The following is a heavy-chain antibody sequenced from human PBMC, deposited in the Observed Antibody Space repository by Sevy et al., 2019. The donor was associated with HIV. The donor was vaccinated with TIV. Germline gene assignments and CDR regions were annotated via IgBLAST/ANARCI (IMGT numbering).Heavy chain of an antibody. Sequence: GGSLRLSCAASGFSISGYGMHWVRQAPGKGLEWVAVIWYDGTNKDYADSVKGRFTISRDNSKNTLYLQMNSLRAEDTAVYYCAKEDIRVAGIGYYFHSWGPGTLVTVSS. CDR3: AKEDIRVAGIGYYFHS. CDR2: IWYDGTNK. J-gene: IGHJ4*02. D-gene: IGHD6-19*01. CDR1: GFSISGYG. V-gene: IGHV3-33*06.